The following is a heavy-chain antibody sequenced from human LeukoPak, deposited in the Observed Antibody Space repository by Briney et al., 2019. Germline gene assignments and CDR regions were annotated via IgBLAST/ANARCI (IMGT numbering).Heavy chain of an antibody. CDR3: AKDLKYSSPGYFDY. J-gene: IGHJ4*02. Sequence: GGSLRLSCAASGFTFSSYWMSWVRQAPGKGLEWVANIKQDGSEKYYVDSVKGRFTISRDNAKNSLYLQMNSLRAEDTAVYYCAKDLKYSSPGYFDYWGQGTLVTVSS. D-gene: IGHD6-6*01. CDR2: IKQDGSEK. CDR1: GFTFSSYW. V-gene: IGHV3-7*03.